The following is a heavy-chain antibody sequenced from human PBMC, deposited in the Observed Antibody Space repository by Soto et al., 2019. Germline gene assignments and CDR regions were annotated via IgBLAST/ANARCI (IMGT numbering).Heavy chain of an antibody. J-gene: IGHJ4*02. Sequence: SETLSLTCTVSGGSISSYYWSWIRQPPGKGLEWIGYIHYSGSANYNPSLMSRVTISVDSSKNQFSLKLSSVTAADTAVYYCARDQNGSPHFDYCGQGTLVTVSS. V-gene: IGHV4-59*01. CDR1: GGSISSYY. D-gene: IGHD1-26*01. CDR3: ARDQNGSPHFDY. CDR2: IHYSGSA.